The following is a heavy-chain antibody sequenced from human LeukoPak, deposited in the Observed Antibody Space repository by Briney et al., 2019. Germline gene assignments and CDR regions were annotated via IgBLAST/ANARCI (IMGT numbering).Heavy chain of an antibody. V-gene: IGHV4-59*01. CDR1: GGSISNYL. D-gene: IGHD1-26*01. Sequence: SETLSLTCTDSGGSISNYLWSWIRQPPGKGLEWIGHIYFSVSTNYNPSLKSRVTILVDTSKNQFSLKVSSVTAADTAVYYCARGQYSGSCFDNWGQGSLVTVSS. J-gene: IGHJ4*02. CDR2: IYFSVST. CDR3: ARGQYSGSCFDN.